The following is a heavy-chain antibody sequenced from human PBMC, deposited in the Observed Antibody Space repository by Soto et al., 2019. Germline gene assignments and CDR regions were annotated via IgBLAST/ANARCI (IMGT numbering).Heavy chain of an antibody. Sequence: SETLSLTCTVSGGSISSYYWSWIRQPPGKGLEWIGYIYYSGSTNYNPSLKSRVTISLDTSKDQFSLKLSSVTAADTAVYYCARSGGGYDFDYWGQGTLVTVSS. CDR3: ARSGGGYDFDY. J-gene: IGHJ4*02. V-gene: IGHV4-59*01. CDR2: IYYSGST. D-gene: IGHD5-12*01. CDR1: GGSISSYY.